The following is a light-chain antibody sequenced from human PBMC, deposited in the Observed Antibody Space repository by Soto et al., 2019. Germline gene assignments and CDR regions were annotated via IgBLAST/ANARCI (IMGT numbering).Light chain of an antibody. CDR3: QETYSSPPPWT. V-gene: IGKV1-39*01. J-gene: IGKJ1*01. CDR2: AES. Sequence: DIQLTQSPSSLSASVGDRVTITCRASQNIGTYLYWYQQKPGKAPKLLIYAESNLQSGVPSRFSGSGAGPDFTLTISSLQPEDFATYYCQETYSSPPPWTFGQGTKVEIK. CDR1: QNIGTY.